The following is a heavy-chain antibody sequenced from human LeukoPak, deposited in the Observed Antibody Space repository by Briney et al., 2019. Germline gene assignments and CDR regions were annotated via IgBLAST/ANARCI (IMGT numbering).Heavy chain of an antibody. CDR2: ISDSGGDT. J-gene: IGHJ4*02. D-gene: IGHD3-10*01. V-gene: IGHV3-23*01. Sequence: GGSLRLSCAASGFAFSTYAMSWVRQAPGKGLQWVSAISDSGGDTYYADSVKGRFTISRDNSKNTLYLEMNSLRAEDTAVYYCAKDIGSYYDYWGQGTLVTVSS. CDR1: GFAFSTYA. CDR3: AKDIGSYYDY.